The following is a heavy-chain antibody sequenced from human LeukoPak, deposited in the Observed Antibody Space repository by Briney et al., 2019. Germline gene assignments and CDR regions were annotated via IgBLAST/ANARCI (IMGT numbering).Heavy chain of an antibody. Sequence: GGSLRLSCAASGFTFSNYAMTWVRQPPGKGLEWVSAITGSGGGTYYADSVKGRFTISRDNSKNTLYLQMNSLRAEDTAIYYYAKRIPSWYYVDYWGQGTLVTVSS. V-gene: IGHV3-23*01. J-gene: IGHJ4*02. CDR2: ITGSGGGT. CDR3: AKRIPSWYYVDY. D-gene: IGHD2-15*01. CDR1: GFTFSNYA.